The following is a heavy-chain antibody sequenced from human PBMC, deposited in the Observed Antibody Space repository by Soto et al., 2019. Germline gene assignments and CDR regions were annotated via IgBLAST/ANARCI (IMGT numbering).Heavy chain of an antibody. CDR1: GCTLSSYA. D-gene: IGHD1-20*01. CDR2: IIPIFGTA. J-gene: IGHJ5*02. CDR3: PRVTNIITPRTKGWFDP. Sequence: FKAWGCTLSSYASSRVRQAPGQGLEWMGGIIPIFGTANYAQEFQGRVTITADKSTSTAYMELSSLRSEDTAVYYCPRVTNIITPRTKGWFDPWGQGTLVTVSS. V-gene: IGHV1-69*06.